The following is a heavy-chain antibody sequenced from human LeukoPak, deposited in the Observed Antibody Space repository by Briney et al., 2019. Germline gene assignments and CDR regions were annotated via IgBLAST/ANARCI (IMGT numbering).Heavy chain of an antibody. V-gene: IGHV3-23*01. Sequence: GGCLRLSCAASGCTFSGYAMSWVRQAPGKGLEWVSAISGSGGSTYYADSVKGRFTISRDNSKNTLYLQMNSLRAEDTAVYYCAKDLRAVAGPFDYWGQGTLVAVSS. CDR1: GCTFSGYA. J-gene: IGHJ4*02. CDR2: ISGSGGST. D-gene: IGHD6-19*01. CDR3: AKDLRAVAGPFDY.